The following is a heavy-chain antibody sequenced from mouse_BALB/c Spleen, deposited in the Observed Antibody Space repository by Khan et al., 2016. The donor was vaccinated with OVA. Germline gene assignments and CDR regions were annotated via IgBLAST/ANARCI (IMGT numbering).Heavy chain of an antibody. Sequence: VQLQQSGPELVRPGASVKISCKASGYSFTGYFMNWVMQSHGKSLEWIGRINPHIGETFYNQRFKDKVTLTVDESSSTAHMELRSLASEDSAVYYCTRIYRSDFDYWGQGTTRTVSS. D-gene: IGHD1-1*01. J-gene: IGHJ2*01. V-gene: IGHV1-20*02. CDR3: TRIYRSDFDY. CDR1: GYSFTGYF. CDR2: INPHIGET.